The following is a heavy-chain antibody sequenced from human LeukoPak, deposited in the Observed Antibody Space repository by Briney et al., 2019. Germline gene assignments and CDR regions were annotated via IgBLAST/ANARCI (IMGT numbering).Heavy chain of an antibody. CDR3: ARDMGVFDY. CDR2: INQDGSEK. Sequence: GGSLRLSCAASGFPLSSSWMSWVRQVPGKGLEWVANINQDGSEKYYVDSLKGRITISRDNAKNSLYLQMNSLRAEDTAVYYCARDMGVFDYWGQGTLVTVSS. V-gene: IGHV3-7*01. CDR1: GFPLSSSW. D-gene: IGHD3-16*01. J-gene: IGHJ4*02.